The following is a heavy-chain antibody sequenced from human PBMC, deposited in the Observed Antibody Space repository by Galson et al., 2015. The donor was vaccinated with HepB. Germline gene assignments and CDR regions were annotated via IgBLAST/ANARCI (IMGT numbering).Heavy chain of an antibody. D-gene: IGHD6-13*01. V-gene: IGHV3-30*18. CDR2: ISYDGSNK. J-gene: IGHJ4*02. Sequence: SLRLSCAASGFTFSSYGMHWVRQAPGKGLEWVAVISYDGSNKYYADSVKGRFTISRDNSKNTLYLQMNSLRAEDTAVYYCAKGARAAAGTIDYWGQGTLVTVSS. CDR3: AKGARAAAGTIDY. CDR1: GFTFSSYG.